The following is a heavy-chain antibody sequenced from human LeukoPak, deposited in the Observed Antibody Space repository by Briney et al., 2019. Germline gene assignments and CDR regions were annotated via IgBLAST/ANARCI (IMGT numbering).Heavy chain of an antibody. D-gene: IGHD6-13*01. CDR1: GGSFSGYY. CDR3: ARAAAAPTPFDY. Sequence: SETLALTCYLYGGSFSGYYWSWIRQPPGKGLEWIGEINHSGSTNYNPSLKSRVTISVDTSKNQFSLKLSSVTAADTAVYYCARAAAAPTPFDYWGQGTLVTVSS. CDR2: INHSGST. V-gene: IGHV4-34*01. J-gene: IGHJ4*02.